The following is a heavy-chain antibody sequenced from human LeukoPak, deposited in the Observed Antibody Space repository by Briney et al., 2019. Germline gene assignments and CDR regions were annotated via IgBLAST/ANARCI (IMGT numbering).Heavy chain of an antibody. J-gene: IGHJ4*02. Sequence: PSETLSLTCTVSGGSISSYYWSWIRQPAGKGLEWIGRIYTNGSTNYNPSLKSRVTMSVDTSKNQFSLKLSSVTAADTAVYYCARDRIILTGYYLDYWGQGTLVTVSS. V-gene: IGHV4-4*07. CDR2: IYTNGST. D-gene: IGHD3-9*01. CDR3: ARDRIILTGYYLDY. CDR1: GGSISSYY.